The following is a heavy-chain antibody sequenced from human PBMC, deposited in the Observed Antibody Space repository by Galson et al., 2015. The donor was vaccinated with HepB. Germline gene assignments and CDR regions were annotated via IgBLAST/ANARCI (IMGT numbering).Heavy chain of an antibody. D-gene: IGHD6-25*01. CDR2: ICISYSII. CDR3: ARAALGWFDP. J-gene: IGHJ5*02. Sequence: SLRLSCAASTFIFSTYSMNWVRQAPGKRLEWVSYICISYSIIYYADSVKGRFTISRDNVKNSLYLQMNILRAEDTAVYYCARAALGWFDPWGQGTLVTVSS. CDR1: TFIFSTYS. V-gene: IGHV3-48*04.